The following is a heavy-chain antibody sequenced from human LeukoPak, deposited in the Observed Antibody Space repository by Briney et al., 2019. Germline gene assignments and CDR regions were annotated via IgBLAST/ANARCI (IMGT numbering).Heavy chain of an antibody. CDR3: ARDASHYFDY. V-gene: IGHV4-30-2*01. CDR1: GGSISCGGYS. J-gene: IGHJ4*02. Sequence: PSETLSLTCAVSGGSISCGGYSWSWIRQPPGKGLEWIGYIYHSRSTYYNPSLNSRVTISVDRSKNQFSLELSSVTAADTAVYYCARDASHYFDYWGQGTLVTVSS. CDR2: IYHSRST.